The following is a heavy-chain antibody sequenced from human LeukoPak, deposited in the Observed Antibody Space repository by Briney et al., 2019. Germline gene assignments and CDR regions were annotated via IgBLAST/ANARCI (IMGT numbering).Heavy chain of an antibody. CDR3: ARGDYYDSSGYYLY. CDR1: GVSISSYY. CDR2: IYYSGST. V-gene: IGHV4-59*08. J-gene: IGHJ4*02. D-gene: IGHD3-22*01. Sequence: SETLSLTCIVSGVSISSYYWSWIRQPPGKGLEWIGYIYYSGSTNYNSSLKSRVTISLDTSKNQFSLKLSSVTAADTAVYYCARGDYYDSSGYYLYWGQGTLVTVSS.